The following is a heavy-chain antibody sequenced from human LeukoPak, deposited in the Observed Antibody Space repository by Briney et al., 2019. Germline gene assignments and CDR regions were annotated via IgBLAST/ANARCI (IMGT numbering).Heavy chain of an antibody. Sequence: SETLSLPCTVSGGSISSYYWSWIRQPPGKGLEWIGYIYYSGSTNYNPSLKSRVTISVDTSKNQFSLKLSSVTAADTAVYYCARGGQLWQYFDYWGQGTLVTVSS. CDR2: IYYSGST. D-gene: IGHD5-18*01. CDR1: GGSISSYY. J-gene: IGHJ4*02. V-gene: IGHV4-59*01. CDR3: ARGGQLWQYFDY.